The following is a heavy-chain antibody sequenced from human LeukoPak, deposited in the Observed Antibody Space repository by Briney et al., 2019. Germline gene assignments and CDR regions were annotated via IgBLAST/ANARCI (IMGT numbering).Heavy chain of an antibody. CDR3: ARAPKHIVVVPAGNRGYSCYYYYMDV. J-gene: IGHJ6*03. CDR2: IYYSGST. V-gene: IGHV4-61*01. Sequence: SQSLSLTCTVSGASVSSGSSYWSWIRHPPGKGLEWIGYIYYSGSTNYNPSLKRRVTIAVDTSKNQFSLKLSSVTAADTAVYYCARAPKHIVVVPAGNRGYSCYYYYMDVWGKGTTVTVSS. D-gene: IGHD2-2*01. CDR1: GASVSSGSSY.